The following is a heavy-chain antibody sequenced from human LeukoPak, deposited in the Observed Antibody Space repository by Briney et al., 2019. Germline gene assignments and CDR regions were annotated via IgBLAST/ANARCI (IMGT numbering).Heavy chain of an antibody. Sequence: ASVKVSCKASGYTFTSYAIHWVRQAPGQRLEWMGWINAGNGNTKYSQEFQGRVTMTRDTSISTAYMELSRLRSDDTAVYYCARAPTRKHIVVVTAIPPYYFDYWGQGTLVTVSS. V-gene: IGHV1-3*01. J-gene: IGHJ4*02. CDR1: GYTFTSYA. CDR3: ARAPTRKHIVVVTAIPPYYFDY. CDR2: INAGNGNT. D-gene: IGHD2-21*02.